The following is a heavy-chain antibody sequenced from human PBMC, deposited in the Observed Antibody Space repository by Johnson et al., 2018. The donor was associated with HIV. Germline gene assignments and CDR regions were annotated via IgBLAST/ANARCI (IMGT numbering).Heavy chain of an antibody. J-gene: IGHJ3*02. V-gene: IGHV3-33*06. CDR1: GFTFSSYG. CDR2: IWYDGSNK. Sequence: QVQLVESGGGVVQPGRSLRLSCAASGFTFSSYGMHWVRQAPGKGLEWVAVIWYDGSNKYYADSVKGRFTISRDNSKNTLYLQMNSLRAEDTAVYYCAKTRLRFLEWYDAFDIWGQGTMVTVSS. CDR3: AKTRLRFLEWYDAFDI. D-gene: IGHD3-3*01.